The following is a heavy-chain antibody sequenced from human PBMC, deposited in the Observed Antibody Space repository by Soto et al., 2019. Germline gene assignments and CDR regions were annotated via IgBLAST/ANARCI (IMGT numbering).Heavy chain of an antibody. V-gene: IGHV3-7*01. CDR1: GFTFSSYW. J-gene: IGHJ5*02. Sequence: ESGGGLVQPGGSLRLSCAASGFTFSSYWMSWVRQAPGKGLEWVANIKQDGSEKYYVDSVKGRFTISRDNAKNSLYLQMNSLRAEDTAVYYCARDPPRKYSSSWYPNWFDPWGQGTLVTVSS. D-gene: IGHD6-13*01. CDR3: ARDPPRKYSSSWYPNWFDP. CDR2: IKQDGSEK.